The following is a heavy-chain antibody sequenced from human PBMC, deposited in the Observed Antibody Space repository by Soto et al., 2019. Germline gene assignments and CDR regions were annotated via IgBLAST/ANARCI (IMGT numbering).Heavy chain of an antibody. D-gene: IGHD3-22*01. Sequence: PGGSLRISCAASGFTVSNYWMHWVRQAPGKGLVWLSRINSDGNNTTYADSVKGRFTISRDNSKNTLYLQMNSLRAEDTAVYYCARELVDYYDSSGYWLSGMDVWGQGTTVTVSS. CDR1: GFTVSNYW. CDR3: ARELVDYYDSSGYWLSGMDV. CDR2: INSDGNNT. J-gene: IGHJ6*02. V-gene: IGHV3-74*01.